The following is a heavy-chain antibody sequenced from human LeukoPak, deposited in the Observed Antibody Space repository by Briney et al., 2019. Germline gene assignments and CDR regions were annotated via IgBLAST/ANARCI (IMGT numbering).Heavy chain of an antibody. CDR2: ISDDGTKK. V-gene: IGHV3-30*04. CDR1: GFTFSSYA. D-gene: IGHD3-10*01. CDR3: ARGVRGVIHYYFDF. J-gene: IGHJ4*02. Sequence: GRSLRLSCAASGFTFSSYALHWVRQAPGKGLEWVAVISDDGTKKYYAHSVKGRFTISRDNSKNTLSLQMNSLRDDDTAVYYCARGVRGVIHYYFDFWGQGTLVTVSS.